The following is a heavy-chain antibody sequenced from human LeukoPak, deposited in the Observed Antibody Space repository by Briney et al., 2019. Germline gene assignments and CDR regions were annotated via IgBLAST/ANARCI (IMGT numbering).Heavy chain of an antibody. CDR3: ARASSVLRYFDWLPGPFDY. D-gene: IGHD3-9*01. Sequence: GGSLRLSCAASGFTVSSSYMSWVRQAPGKGLEWVSVIYSGGSTYYADSVKGRFTISRDNSKNTLYLQMNSLRAEDTAVYYCARASSVLRYFDWLPGPFDYWGQGTLVTVSS. V-gene: IGHV3-53*01. CDR2: IYSGGST. CDR1: GFTVSSSY. J-gene: IGHJ4*02.